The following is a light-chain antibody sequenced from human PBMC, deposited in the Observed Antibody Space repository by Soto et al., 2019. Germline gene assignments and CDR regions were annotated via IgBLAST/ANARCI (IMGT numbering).Light chain of an antibody. CDR1: QGLSSD. J-gene: IGKJ5*01. CDR3: QQLNSYPIT. V-gene: IGKV1-9*01. CDR2: AAY. Sequence: DIQLTQSPSFLSASVGDRVTITCRASQGLSSDLAGYQQKPGKAPKLLIYAAYTLQSGVPSRFSGSGSGTEFTLTISSLQPEDFATYYCQQLNSYPITFGQGTRLEIK.